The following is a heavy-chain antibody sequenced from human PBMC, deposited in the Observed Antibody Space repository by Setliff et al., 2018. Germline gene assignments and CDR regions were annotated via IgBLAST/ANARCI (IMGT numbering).Heavy chain of an antibody. J-gene: IGHJ4*02. CDR1: GFTFSSYA. Sequence: GGSLRLSCAASGFTFSSYAMSWVRQAPGKGLEWVSFISGSGGSTYYADSVKGRFTISRDNSKNRLYLQVNSLRAEDTAVYYCAKIRSGWYEAIDYWGQGTLVTVSS. CDR3: AKIRSGWYEAIDY. CDR2: ISGSGGST. D-gene: IGHD6-19*01. V-gene: IGHV3-23*01.